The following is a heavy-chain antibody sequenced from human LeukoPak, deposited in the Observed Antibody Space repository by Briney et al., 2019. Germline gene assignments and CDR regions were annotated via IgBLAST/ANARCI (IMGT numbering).Heavy chain of an antibody. J-gene: IGHJ4*02. CDR3: ARDGEDDSSGHYKPYDY. CDR2: IWYDGGNK. Sequence: GGSLRLSCVASGFTFGSYGMHWVRQAPGKGPEWVAAIWYDGGNKYYADYVKGRFTISRDNSKNTMYLHMNSLRAEDTAVYYCARDGEDDSSGHYKPYDYWGQGTLVTVS. CDR1: GFTFGSYG. V-gene: IGHV3-33*01. D-gene: IGHD3-22*01.